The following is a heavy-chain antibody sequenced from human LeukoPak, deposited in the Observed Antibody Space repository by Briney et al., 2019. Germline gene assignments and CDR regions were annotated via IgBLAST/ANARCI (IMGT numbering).Heavy chain of an antibody. J-gene: IGHJ4*02. CDR2: ISTYNGNT. CDR1: GYRLTSYG. D-gene: IGHD6-13*01. CDR3: ARYSVSYSSSWHYYFDY. V-gene: IGHV1-18*01. Sequence: ASVKVSCKASGYRLTSYGISWVRQAPGQGLEWMGWISTYNGNTNYAQKFQGRVTMTTDTSTSTAYMELRSLRSDDTAVYYCARYSVSYSSSWHYYFDYWGQGTLVTVSS.